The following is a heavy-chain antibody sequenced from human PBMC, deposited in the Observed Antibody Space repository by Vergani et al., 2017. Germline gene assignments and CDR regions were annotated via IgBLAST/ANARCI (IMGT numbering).Heavy chain of an antibody. D-gene: IGHD2-2*01. Sequence: QVQLVESGGGVVQPGRSLRLSCAASGFTFSSYGIHWVRQAPGKGLEWVAVIWYDGSNKYYADSVKGRCTISRDNSKNTLYLQMNSLRAEDTAVYYCARDQDPAAIEDSMDVWGQGTTVTVSS. CDR3: ARDQDPAAIEDSMDV. J-gene: IGHJ6*02. CDR1: GFTFSSYG. V-gene: IGHV3-33*01. CDR2: IWYDGSNK.